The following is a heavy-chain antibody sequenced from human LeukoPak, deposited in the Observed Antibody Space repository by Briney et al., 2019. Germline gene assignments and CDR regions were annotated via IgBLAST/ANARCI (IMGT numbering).Heavy chain of an antibody. Sequence: SETLSLTCTVSGGSISSYYWSWIRQPPGKGLEWIGYIYYSGSTNYNPSLKSRVTISVDTSKNQFSLKLSSVTAADTAVYYCARPNNMVRGALPVYWGQGTLVTVSS. CDR2: IYYSGST. CDR1: GGSISSYY. V-gene: IGHV4-59*01. D-gene: IGHD3-10*01. CDR3: ARPNNMVRGALPVY. J-gene: IGHJ4*02.